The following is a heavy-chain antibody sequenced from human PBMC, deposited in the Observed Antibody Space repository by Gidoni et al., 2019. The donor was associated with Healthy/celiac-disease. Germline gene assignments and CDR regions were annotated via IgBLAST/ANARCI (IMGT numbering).Heavy chain of an antibody. CDR1: GGTFSSYA. J-gene: IGHJ6*03. Sequence: QVQLVQSGAEVKKPGSSVKVSCKDSGGTFSSYAISWVRQAPGQGLEWMGRIIPILGIANYAQKFQGRVTITADKSTSTAYMELSRLRSEDTAVYYCARDSNRYSSGTYYYYYMDVWGKGTTVTVSS. CDR2: IIPILGIA. V-gene: IGHV1-69*04. D-gene: IGHD6-19*01. CDR3: ARDSNRYSSGTYYYYYMDV.